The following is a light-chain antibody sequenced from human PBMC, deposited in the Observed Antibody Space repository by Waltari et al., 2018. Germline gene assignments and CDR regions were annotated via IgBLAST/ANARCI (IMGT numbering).Light chain of an antibody. CDR2: WAS. J-gene: IGKJ1*01. Sequence: DIVMTQSPDSLAVSLGERATINCKSSQSVFHSSYNQNYLAWYQLKPGQSPKLLLSWASTRQSGVPDRFSGSGSGTDFTLTISSLQAEDVAVYYCQQYYSTPLAFGQGTKVEIK. CDR1: QSVFHSSYNQNY. CDR3: QQYYSTPLA. V-gene: IGKV4-1*01.